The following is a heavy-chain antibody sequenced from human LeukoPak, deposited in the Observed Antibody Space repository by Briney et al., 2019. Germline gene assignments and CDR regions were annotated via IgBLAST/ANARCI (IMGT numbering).Heavy chain of an antibody. CDR3: AGAGLEMATRSFAYAFDI. J-gene: IGHJ3*02. Sequence: ASVKVSCKASGYTFTGYYMHWVRQAPGQGFEWMGRINPNSGGTNYAQKFQGRVTMTRDTSISTAYMELSRLRSDDTAVYYCAGAGLEMATRSFAYAFDIWGQGTMVTVSS. V-gene: IGHV1-2*06. CDR2: INPNSGGT. D-gene: IGHD5-24*01. CDR1: GYTFTGYY.